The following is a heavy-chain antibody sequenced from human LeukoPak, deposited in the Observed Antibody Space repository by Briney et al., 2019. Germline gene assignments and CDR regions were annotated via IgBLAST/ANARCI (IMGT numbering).Heavy chain of an antibody. Sequence: SETLSLTCTVSGGSISSYYWSWIRQPPGKGLEWIGYIYYSGRTNYNPSLKSRVTISVDTSKNQFSLKLSSVTAADTAVYYCARSRRGYNWNDGVYYWGQGTLVTVSS. CDR1: GGSISSYY. CDR3: ARSRRGYNWNDGVYY. CDR2: IYYSGRT. V-gene: IGHV4-59*01. J-gene: IGHJ4*02. D-gene: IGHD1-1*01.